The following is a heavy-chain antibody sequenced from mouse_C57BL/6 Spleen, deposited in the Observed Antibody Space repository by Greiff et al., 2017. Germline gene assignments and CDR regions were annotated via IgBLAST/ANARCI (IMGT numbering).Heavy chain of an antibody. D-gene: IGHD1-1*01. Sequence: QVQLKESGPGLVQPWHCLSITCTASGFSFTSYGVHWVRQSPGKGLEWLGVIWSGGSTDYNVAFISRLSISKDNSKSQVFFKMNSLQADDADIYYSASKYYGSVYWGQGTTLTVSS. V-gene: IGHV2-2*01. J-gene: IGHJ2*01. CDR3: ASKYYGSVY. CDR2: IWSGGST. CDR1: GFSFTSYG.